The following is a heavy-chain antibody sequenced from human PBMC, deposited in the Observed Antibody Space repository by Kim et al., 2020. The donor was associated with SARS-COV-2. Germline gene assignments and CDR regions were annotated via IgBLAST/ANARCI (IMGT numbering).Heavy chain of an antibody. CDR3: ARDYYDSSGYPDY. CDR2: INPNSGGT. D-gene: IGHD3-22*01. CDR1: GYTFTGYY. V-gene: IGHV1-2*06. Sequence: ASVKVSCKASGYTFTGYYVHWVRQAPGQGLEWMGRINPNSGGTNYAQKFQGRVTMTRDTSISTAYMELSRLRSDDTALYYCARDYYDSSGYPDYWGQGTLVTGSS. J-gene: IGHJ4*02.